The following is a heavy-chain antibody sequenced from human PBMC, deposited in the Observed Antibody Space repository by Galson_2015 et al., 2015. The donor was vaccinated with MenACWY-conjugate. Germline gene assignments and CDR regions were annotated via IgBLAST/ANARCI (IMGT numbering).Heavy chain of an antibody. CDR3: ASVSSGWYGVGAFDI. CDR2: IYYSGST. J-gene: IGHJ3*02. CDR1: GGSISSSSYY. D-gene: IGHD6-19*01. Sequence: SETLSLTCTVSGGSISSSSYYWGWIRQPPGKGLEWIGSIYYSGSTYYNPSLKSRVTISVDTSKNQFSLKLSSVTAADTAVYYCASVSSGWYGVGAFDIWGQGTMVTVSS. V-gene: IGHV4-39*01.